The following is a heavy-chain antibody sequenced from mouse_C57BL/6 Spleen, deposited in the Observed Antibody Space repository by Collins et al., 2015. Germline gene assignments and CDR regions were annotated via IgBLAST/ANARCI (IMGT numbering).Heavy chain of an antibody. J-gene: IGHJ4*01. CDR1: GFNIKDTY. Sequence: EVQLQQSGAELVKPGASVKLSCTASGFNIKDTYMHWVKQRPEQGLEWIGRIDPANGNTKYDPKFQGKATITADTSSNTAHLQLSSLTSEDTAVYYCAWTMDYWGQGTSVTVSS. CDR2: IDPANGNT. V-gene: IGHV14-3*02. CDR3: AWTMDY.